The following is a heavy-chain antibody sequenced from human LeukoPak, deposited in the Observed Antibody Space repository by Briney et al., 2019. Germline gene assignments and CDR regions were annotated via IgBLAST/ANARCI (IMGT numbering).Heavy chain of an antibody. CDR1: GYTLTEVS. CDR3: VTDRGVGDAFDI. Sequence: ASVKVSCKVSGYTLTEVSLHWVRQAPGKGLEWMGGFEAEENEKIYPPKFKGRVTLTEDTSTETAYMYLTSLRSEDTAVYYCVTDRGVGDAFDIWGQGTMVTVSS. CDR2: FEAEENEK. J-gene: IGHJ3*02. D-gene: IGHD2-8*02. V-gene: IGHV1-24*01.